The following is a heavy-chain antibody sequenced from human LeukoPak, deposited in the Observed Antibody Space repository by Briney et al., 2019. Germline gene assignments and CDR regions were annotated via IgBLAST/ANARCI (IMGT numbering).Heavy chain of an antibody. D-gene: IGHD4-23*01. CDR2: IYPGDSET. Sequence: GESLKISCKGSGYNFPTYWIGWVRQMPGKGLEWMGIIYPGDSETRYSPSFQGQVTISTDKSISTAYLQWSSLKASDTAMYYCASYGGNSGFDYWGQGTLVTVSS. V-gene: IGHV5-51*01. J-gene: IGHJ4*02. CDR3: ASYGGNSGFDY. CDR1: GYNFPTYW.